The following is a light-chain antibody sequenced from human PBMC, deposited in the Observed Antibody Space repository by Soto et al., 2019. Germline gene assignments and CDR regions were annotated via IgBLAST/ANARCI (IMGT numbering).Light chain of an antibody. Sequence: EIVMTQSPATLSLYPGERATLSCRASQNVGRSLAWFQQTPGQPPRLLIYDASTRAAGIPARFSGSGSGAAFTLTISSLEPEDSAVYYWQQRYTWVTFGGGTELEIK. V-gene: IGKV3-11*01. J-gene: IGKJ4*01. CDR1: QNVGRS. CDR2: DAS. CDR3: QQRYTWVT.